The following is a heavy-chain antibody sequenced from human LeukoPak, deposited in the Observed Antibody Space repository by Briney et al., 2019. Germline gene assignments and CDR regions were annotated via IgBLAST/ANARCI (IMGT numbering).Heavy chain of an antibody. V-gene: IGHV4-59*01. J-gene: IGHJ5*02. Sequence: PSETLSLTCTVSGGSISSYYWSWIRQPPGKGLEWIGYIYYSGSTNYNPSLKSRVTISVDTSENQFSLKLSSVTAADTAVYYCARGREVAVGGRPFDPWGQGTLVSVSS. D-gene: IGHD6-19*01. CDR3: ARGREVAVGGRPFDP. CDR1: GGSISSYY. CDR2: IYYSGST.